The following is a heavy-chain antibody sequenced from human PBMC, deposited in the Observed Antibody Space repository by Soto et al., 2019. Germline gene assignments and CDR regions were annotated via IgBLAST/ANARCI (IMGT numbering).Heavy chain of an antibody. J-gene: IGHJ4*02. D-gene: IGHD3-3*01. Sequence: SLRLSCAASGFTFSGYAMHWVRQAPGKGLEWVSAISGSGGSTYYADSVKGRFTISRDNSKNTLYLQMNSLRAEDTAVYYCARGARFLEWNFDYWGQGTLVTVSS. V-gene: IGHV3-23*01. CDR1: GFTFSGYA. CDR2: ISGSGGST. CDR3: ARGARFLEWNFDY.